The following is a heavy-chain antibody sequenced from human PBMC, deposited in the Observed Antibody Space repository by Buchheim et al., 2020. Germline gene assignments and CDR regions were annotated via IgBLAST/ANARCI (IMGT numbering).Heavy chain of an antibody. J-gene: IGHJ4*02. V-gene: IGHV1-69*06. D-gene: IGHD6-13*01. Sequence: QVHLVQSGPEVKKSGSSVKVSCKASGGALSGYGFSWVRQAPGQGLEWMGGIIPMSGTSTYAERFQGRVTIIADKYTNTVHMELGSLRSEDTAVYFCARIYCSSSSCAGYFDSWGQGT. CDR2: IIPMSGTS. CDR3: ARIYCSSSSCAGYFDS. CDR1: GGALSGYG.